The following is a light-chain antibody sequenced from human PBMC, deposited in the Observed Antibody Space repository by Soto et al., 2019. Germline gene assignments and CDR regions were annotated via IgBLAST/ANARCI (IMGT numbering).Light chain of an antibody. V-gene: IGLV2-8*01. CDR3: HSYVGSHNIHYV. J-gene: IGLJ1*01. Sequence: QSVLAQPPSASGSPGQSVTISCTGTSSDVGGYNYVSWYQHHPGKAPKLIIYEVDERPSGVPDRFSGSKSGNTASLTVSGLQAAPEADYYCHSYVGSHNIHYVFGTGTKLT. CDR2: EVD. CDR1: SSDVGGYNY.